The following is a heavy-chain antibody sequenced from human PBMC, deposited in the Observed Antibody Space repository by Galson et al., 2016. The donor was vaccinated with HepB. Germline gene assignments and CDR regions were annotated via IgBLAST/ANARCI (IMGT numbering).Heavy chain of an antibody. J-gene: IGHJ6*02. CDR2: ITADGGDT. Sequence: SLRLSCAASGLTFSSSDMRCVRHAPGKGLEYVSVITADGGDTTYADSVKGRFTIFRDNSKNPLYLQMRSLRAEDTAVFYCVKSSLAAPGGFYGMYFWRQGTTVTVSS. D-gene: IGHD6-13*01. V-gene: IGHV3-64D*06. CDR3: VKSSLAAPGGFYGMYF. CDR1: GLTFSSSD.